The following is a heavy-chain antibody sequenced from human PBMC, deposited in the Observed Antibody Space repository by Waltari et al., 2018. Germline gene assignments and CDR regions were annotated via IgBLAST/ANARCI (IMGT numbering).Heavy chain of an antibody. J-gene: IGHJ6*03. CDR2: INHSGST. V-gene: IGHV4-34*01. CDR1: GGSFSGYY. CDR3: ARFPGTYYYYYMDV. Sequence: QVQLQQWGAGLLKPSETLSLTCAVYGGSFSGYYWSWMRQPPGKGLEWIGEINHSGSTNYNPSLKSRVTISVDTSKNQFSLKLSSVTAADTAVYYCARFPGTYYYYYMDVWGKGTTVTVSS. D-gene: IGHD1-1*01.